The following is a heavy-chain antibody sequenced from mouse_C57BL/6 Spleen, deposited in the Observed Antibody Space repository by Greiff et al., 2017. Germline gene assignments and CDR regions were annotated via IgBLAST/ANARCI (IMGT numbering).Heavy chain of an antibody. CDR1: GYSITSGYY. CDR2: ISYDGSN. Sequence: EVQRVESGPGLVKPSQSLSLTCSVTGYSITSGYYWNWIRQFPGNKLEWMGYISYDGSNNYNPSLKNRISITRDTSKNQFFLKLNSVTTEDTATYYCARYYLGDYWGQGTSVTVSS. J-gene: IGHJ4*01. V-gene: IGHV3-6*01. D-gene: IGHD5-5*01. CDR3: ARYYLGDY.